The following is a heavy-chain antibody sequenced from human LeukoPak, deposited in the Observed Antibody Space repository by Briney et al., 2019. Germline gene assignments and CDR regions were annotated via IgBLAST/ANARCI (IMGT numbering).Heavy chain of an antibody. CDR3: ARERSGSFDY. CDR1: GFTFSSYS. J-gene: IGHJ4*02. CDR2: ISSGSSYT. V-gene: IGHV3-21*04. D-gene: IGHD2-15*01. Sequence: KPGGSLRLSCAASGFTFSSYSMNWVRQAPGKGLEWVSSISSGSSYTNYADSVTGRFTISRDNAKNSLYLQMNSLRAEDTAVYYCARERSGSFDYWGQGTLVTVSS.